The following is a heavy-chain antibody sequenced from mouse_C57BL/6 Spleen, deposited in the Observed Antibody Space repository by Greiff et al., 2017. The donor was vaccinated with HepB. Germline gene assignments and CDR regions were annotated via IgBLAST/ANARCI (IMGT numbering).Heavy chain of an antibody. CDR3: ARLSDYYAMDY. Sequence: SGPELVKPGASVKIPCKACGYTFTDYNMDWVKQSHGKSLEWIGDINPNNGGTIYNQKFKGKATLTVDKSSSTAYMELRSLTSEDTAVYYCARLSDYYAMDYWGQGTSVTVSS. CDR1: GYTFTDYN. J-gene: IGHJ4*01. V-gene: IGHV1-18*01. CDR2: INPNNGGT.